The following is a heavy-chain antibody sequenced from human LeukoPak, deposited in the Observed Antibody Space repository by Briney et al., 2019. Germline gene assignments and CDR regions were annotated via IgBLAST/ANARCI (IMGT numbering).Heavy chain of an antibody. CDR3: AKDIWGGTAMVFDY. D-gene: IGHD5-18*01. J-gene: IGHJ4*02. CDR2: ISGSGGRT. CDR1: GFTFSSYA. Sequence: GGSLRLSCAASGFTFSSYAMSWVRQAPGKGLEWVSGISGSGGRTFYADAVKGRFTISRDNSKNTLYLHMNNLRDDDTAVYYCAKDIWGGTAMVFDYWGQGTLVTVSS. V-gene: IGHV3-23*01.